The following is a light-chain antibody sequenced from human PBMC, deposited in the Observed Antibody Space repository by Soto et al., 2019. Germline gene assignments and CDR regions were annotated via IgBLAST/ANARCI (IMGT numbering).Light chain of an antibody. Sequence: SALTQPAPVSGSPGQSITISCTGTSSVVGSYNLVSWYQQHPGKAPKLMIYEVSKRPSGVSNRFSGSKSGNTASLTISGLQAEDEADYYCCSYAGSSTYVFGTGTKVTVL. J-gene: IGLJ1*01. CDR3: CSYAGSSTYV. CDR2: EVS. CDR1: SSVVGSYNL. V-gene: IGLV2-23*02.